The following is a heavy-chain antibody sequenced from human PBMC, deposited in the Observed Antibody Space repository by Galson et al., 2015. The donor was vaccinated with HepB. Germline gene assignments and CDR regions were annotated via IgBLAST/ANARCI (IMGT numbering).Heavy chain of an antibody. CDR1: GYTFTNYL. CDR2: IYPGDSDT. D-gene: IGHD3-16*01. V-gene: IGHV5-51*01. CDR3: ARQGEAIRPEWYYYFGMDV. J-gene: IGHJ6*02. Sequence: QSGAEVKKPGESLKISCKASGYTFTNYLIGWVRQMPGKGLEWMGIIYPGDSDTRYNPSFQGQVTISADKSINTAYLQWSSLKASDTAIYSRARQGEAIRPEWYYYFGMDVWGQGTTVTVSS.